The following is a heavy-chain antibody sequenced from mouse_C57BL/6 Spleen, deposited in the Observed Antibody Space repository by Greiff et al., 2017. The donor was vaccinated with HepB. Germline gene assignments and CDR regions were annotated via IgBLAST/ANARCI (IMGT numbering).Heavy chain of an antibody. D-gene: IGHD4-1*01. Sequence: VKLQESGAELVRPGTSVKVSCKASGYAFTNYLIEWVKQRPGQGLEWIGVINPGSGGTNYNEKFKGKATLTADKSSSTAYMQLSSLTSEDSAVYFCAREAKLGEGFDYWGQGTTLTVSS. J-gene: IGHJ2*01. CDR1: GYAFTNYL. CDR3: AREAKLGEGFDY. V-gene: IGHV1-54*01. CDR2: INPGSGGT.